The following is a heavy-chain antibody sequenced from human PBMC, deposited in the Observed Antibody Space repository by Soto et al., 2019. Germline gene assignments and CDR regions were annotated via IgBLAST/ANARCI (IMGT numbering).Heavy chain of an antibody. CDR1: GYSFTSYW. J-gene: IGHJ3*02. V-gene: IGHV5-51*01. Sequence: GESLKISCKGSGYSFTSYWIGWVRQMPGKGLEWMGIIYPGDSDTRYSPSFQGQVTISADESISTAYPQWSSLKASDTAMYYCARVGSYYYDSSGYYHDAFDIWGQGTMVTVSS. CDR2: IYPGDSDT. D-gene: IGHD3-22*01. CDR3: ARVGSYYYDSSGYYHDAFDI.